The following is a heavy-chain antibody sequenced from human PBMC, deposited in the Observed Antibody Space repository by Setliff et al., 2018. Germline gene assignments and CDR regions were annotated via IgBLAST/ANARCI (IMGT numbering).Heavy chain of an antibody. Sequence: GGSLRLSCAASGFIFSDHYMDWVRQAPGKGLEWVGRTRNKGNNYATEYAASVKGRFTISRDDSKNSMYLQMNSLKTEDTAMYYCVRDVSRWLQFLGSFDQWGQGTLVTVSS. V-gene: IGHV3-72*01. J-gene: IGHJ4*02. CDR2: TRNKGNNYAT. CDR3: VRDVSRWLQFLGSFDQ. CDR1: GFIFSDHY. D-gene: IGHD5-12*01.